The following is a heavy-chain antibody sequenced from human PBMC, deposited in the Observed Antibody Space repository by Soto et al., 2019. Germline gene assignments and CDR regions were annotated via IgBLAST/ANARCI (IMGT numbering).Heavy chain of an antibody. V-gene: IGHV3-23*01. J-gene: IGHJ4*02. CDR2: LSGSGDKT. D-gene: IGHD3-22*01. CDR1: GFTFSSSG. Sequence: EVQLLESGGGLVQPGGSLRLSCAASGFTFSSSGMSWVRQAPGKGLEWISGLSGSGDKTYYADSVKGRFTISRDTSKNTLYLQMSSRRVEDTAVYYCAKDSGYDSTDWGQGTLVIVSS. CDR3: AKDSGYDSTD.